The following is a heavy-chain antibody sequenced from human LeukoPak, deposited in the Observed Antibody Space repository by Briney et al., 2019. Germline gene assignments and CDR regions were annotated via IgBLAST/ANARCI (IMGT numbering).Heavy chain of an antibody. Sequence: KASETLSLTCAVYGGSFSGYYWSWIRQPPGKGLEWIGEINHSGSTNYNPSLKSRVTISVDTSKNQFSLKLSSVTAADTAVYYCARGRIVATITVLYLNWFDPWGQGTPVTISS. D-gene: IGHD5-12*01. CDR3: ARGRIVATITVLYLNWFDP. CDR2: INHSGST. J-gene: IGHJ5*02. CDR1: GGSFSGYY. V-gene: IGHV4-34*01.